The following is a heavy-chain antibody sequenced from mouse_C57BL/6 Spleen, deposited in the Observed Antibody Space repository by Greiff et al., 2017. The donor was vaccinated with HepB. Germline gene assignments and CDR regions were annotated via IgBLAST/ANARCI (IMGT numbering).Heavy chain of an antibody. J-gene: IGHJ4*01. Sequence: EVQLVESEGGLVQPGSSMKLSCTASGFTFSDYYMAWVRQVPEKGLEWVANINYDGSSTYYLDSLKSRFIISRDNAKNILYLQMSSLKYEDTATYYCARGYGNYGAMDYWGQGTSVTVSS. V-gene: IGHV5-16*01. CDR1: GFTFSDYY. CDR3: ARGYGNYGAMDY. CDR2: INYDGSST. D-gene: IGHD2-10*02.